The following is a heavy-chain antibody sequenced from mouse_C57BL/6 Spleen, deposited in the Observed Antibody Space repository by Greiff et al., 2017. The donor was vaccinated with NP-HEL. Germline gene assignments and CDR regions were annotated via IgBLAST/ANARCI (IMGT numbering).Heavy chain of an antibody. Sequence: EVQLKQSGPVLVKPGASVKMSCKASGYTFTDYYMNWVKQSHGKSLEWIGVINPYNGGTSYNQKFKGKATLTVDKSSSTAYMQLSSLTSEDSAVYYCARSGIYYGSSYDWYFDVWGTGTTVTVSS. CDR1: GYTFTDYY. J-gene: IGHJ1*03. D-gene: IGHD1-1*01. V-gene: IGHV1-19*01. CDR3: ARSGIYYGSSYDWYFDV. CDR2: INPYNGGT.